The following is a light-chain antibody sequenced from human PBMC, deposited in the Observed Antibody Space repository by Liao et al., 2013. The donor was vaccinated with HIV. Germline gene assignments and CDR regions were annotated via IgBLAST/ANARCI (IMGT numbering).Light chain of an antibody. V-gene: IGLV3-21*04. CDR2: YDS. CDR1: NIGSKS. CDR3: QVWDNSSAHQV. Sequence: SYELTQPPSVSVAPGKTARITCGGNNIGSKSVHWYQQKPGQAPVLVIYYDSDRPSGIPERFSGSNSGNTATLTISRVEAGDEADYYCQVWDNSSAHQVFGTGTKVTVL. J-gene: IGLJ1*01.